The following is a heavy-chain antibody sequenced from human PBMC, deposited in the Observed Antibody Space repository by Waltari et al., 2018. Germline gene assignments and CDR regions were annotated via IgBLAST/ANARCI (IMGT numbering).Heavy chain of an antibody. CDR3: SRDSSGNDY. CDR1: GFTFSTFW. J-gene: IGHJ4*02. CDR2: IKEDGSAT. Sequence: EVQMVESGGGLVQPGGSLTISCEASGFTFSTFWMSWFRQAPGKGLEWVDNIKEDGSATYYIDSVRGRFTISRDNAKNSLYLQMSSLRVDDTAMYYCSRDSSGNDYWGQGTLVTVS. V-gene: IGHV3-7*01. D-gene: IGHD1-26*01.